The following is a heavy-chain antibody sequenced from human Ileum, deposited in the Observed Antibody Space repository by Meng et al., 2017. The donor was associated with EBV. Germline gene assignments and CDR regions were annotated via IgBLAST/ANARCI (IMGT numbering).Heavy chain of an antibody. V-gene: IGHV4-4*02. D-gene: IGHD3-22*01. CDR1: GGSIGRSDW. J-gene: IGHJ4*02. CDR3: ASSDYYRSDY. Sequence: VEVQEPSPGLVRPSGTLSLTCAVSGGSIGRSDWWSWVRQPPGKGLEWIGETSHSGSTNYSPSLKSRVTISLDKSKNQLSLKLNSVTAADTAVYYCASSDYYRSDYWGQGTLVTVSS. CDR2: TSHSGST.